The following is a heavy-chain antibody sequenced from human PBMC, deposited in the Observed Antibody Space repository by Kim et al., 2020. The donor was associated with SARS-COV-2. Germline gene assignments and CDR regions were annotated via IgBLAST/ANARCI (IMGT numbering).Heavy chain of an antibody. J-gene: IGHJ6*03. CDR1: GFTFSSYG. D-gene: IGHD6-13*01. Sequence: GGSLRLSCAASGFTFSSYGMHWVRQAPGKGLEWVAVISYDGSNKYYADSVKGRFTISRDNSKNTLYLQMNSLRAEDTAVYYCAKDSPYSSSWYYSHLTPDYYYMDVWGKGTTVTVSS. CDR2: ISYDGSNK. V-gene: IGHV3-30*18. CDR3: AKDSPYSSSWYYSHLTPDYYYMDV.